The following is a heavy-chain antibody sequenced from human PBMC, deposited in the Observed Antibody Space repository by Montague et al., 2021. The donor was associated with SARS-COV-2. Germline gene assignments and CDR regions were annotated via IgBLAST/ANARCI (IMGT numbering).Heavy chain of an antibody. CDR3: ARETFSGYSYGRGSYYYYYGMDV. J-gene: IGHJ6*02. V-gene: IGHV4-61*02. CDR2: IYTSGST. CDR1: GGSISSGSYY. Sequence: TLSLTCTVSGGSISSGSYYWSWIRQPAGEGLEWTGRIYTSGSTNYNPSLKSRVTISVDTSKNQFSLKLSSVTAADTAVYYCARETFSGYSYGRGSYYYYYGMDVWGQGTTVTVSS. D-gene: IGHD5-18*01.